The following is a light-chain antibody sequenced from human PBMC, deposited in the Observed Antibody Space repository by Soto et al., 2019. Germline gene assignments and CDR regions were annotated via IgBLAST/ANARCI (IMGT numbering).Light chain of an antibody. J-gene: IGLJ1*01. Sequence: QSAPTQPASVSGSPGQTITLSCRGTRSDVGGYNYVFWDQQHPGKASKVMIYDVINRPSGVSNCFSGSKSGNTASLTISGLQAEDEADYYCYSYTTSSTYVFGTGTKVTVL. V-gene: IGLV2-14*01. CDR3: YSYTTSSTYV. CDR1: RSDVGGYNY. CDR2: DVI.